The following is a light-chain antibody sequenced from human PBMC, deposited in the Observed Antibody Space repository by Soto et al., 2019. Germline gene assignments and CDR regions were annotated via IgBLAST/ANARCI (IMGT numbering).Light chain of an antibody. CDR1: SSDVGGYNF. CDR2: EVN. Sequence: QSALTQPASVSGSPGQSITISCTGTSSDVGGYNFVSWYQQHPGKAPRLMIFEVNNRPSGVSDRFSGSKSGNTASLTISGRQAEDEADYDCSSYTVSSTLVVFGGGTKLTVL. V-gene: IGLV2-14*01. J-gene: IGLJ3*02. CDR3: SSYTVSSTLVV.